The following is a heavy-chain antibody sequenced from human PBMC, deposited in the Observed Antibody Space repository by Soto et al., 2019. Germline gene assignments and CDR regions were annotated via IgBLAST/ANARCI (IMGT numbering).Heavy chain of an antibody. V-gene: IGHV1-18*01. CDR1: GYTFSNYD. CDR3: ARDRTYYYGARSREFDY. D-gene: IGHD3-10*01. CDR2: ISAYNGNT. J-gene: IGHJ4*02. Sequence: QVQLVQSGAEVKKPGASVKVSCTASGYTFSNYDINWVRQAPGQGLEWMGWISAYNGNTNYAQKLQGRVTMTTDTSTSTDYMELRSLKSDDTAVYYCARDRTYYYGARSREFDYWGQGNLVTVSS.